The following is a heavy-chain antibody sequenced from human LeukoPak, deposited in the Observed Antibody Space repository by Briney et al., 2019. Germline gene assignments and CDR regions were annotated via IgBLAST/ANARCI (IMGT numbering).Heavy chain of an antibody. CDR3: ARAGIVYLITFSANFYY. Sequence: SVKVSCKDSGGTFSSYFISSGRQAPGQGLEWMGGIIPIFGTANYAQKFQGRVTITADESTSTAYMELSSLRSEDTAVYYCARAGIVYLITFSANFYYWGQGTLVTVSS. J-gene: IGHJ4*02. D-gene: IGHD2-8*01. V-gene: IGHV1-69*13. CDR2: IIPIFGTA. CDR1: GGTFSSYF.